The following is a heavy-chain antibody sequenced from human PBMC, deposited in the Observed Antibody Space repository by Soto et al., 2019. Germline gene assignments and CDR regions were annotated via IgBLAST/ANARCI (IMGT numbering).Heavy chain of an antibody. Sequence: GGSLRFSCAASGFTFSDYAMHWVRQAPGKGLEWVAVVSHDGRNTHYADSVKGRFTISRDSSENTVSLEMTSLRAEDTAVYYCAKGGRQWLVTSDFNYWGQGALVTVSS. CDR2: VSHDGRNT. CDR3: AKGGRQWLVTSDFNY. V-gene: IGHV3-30*18. CDR1: GFTFSDYA. D-gene: IGHD6-19*01. J-gene: IGHJ4*02.